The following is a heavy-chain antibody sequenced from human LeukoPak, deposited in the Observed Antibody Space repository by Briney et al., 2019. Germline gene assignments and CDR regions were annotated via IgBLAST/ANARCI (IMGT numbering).Heavy chain of an antibody. CDR1: GYTFTNYG. CDR3: ARDLDYGEKSEDY. Sequence: ASVKVSCKTSGYTFTNYGISWVRQAPGLGLEWMGWISAYNGNTNYAQKVQGRVTMTRDTSTSTVYMELSSLRSEDTAVYYCARDLDYGEKSEDYWGQGTLVTVSS. V-gene: IGHV1-18*01. CDR2: ISAYNGNT. J-gene: IGHJ4*02. D-gene: IGHD4/OR15-4a*01.